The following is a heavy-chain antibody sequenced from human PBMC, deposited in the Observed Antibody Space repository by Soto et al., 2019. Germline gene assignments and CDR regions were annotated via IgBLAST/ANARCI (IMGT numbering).Heavy chain of an antibody. D-gene: IGHD1-26*01. CDR3: ARDHDSGCYSFDI. J-gene: IGHJ3*02. V-gene: IGHV3-48*04. CDR2: ISSSSSTI. Sequence: GGSLRLSCAASGFTFSSYSMNWVRQAPGKGLEWVSYISSSSSTIYYADSVKGRFTISRANAKNSLYLQMNSLRAEYTAVYYCARDHDSGCYSFDIWGQGTIVTVSS. CDR1: GFTFSSYS.